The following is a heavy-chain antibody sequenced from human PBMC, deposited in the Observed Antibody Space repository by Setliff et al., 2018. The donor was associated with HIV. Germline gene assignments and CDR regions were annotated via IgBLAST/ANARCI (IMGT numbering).Heavy chain of an antibody. CDR3: ARDKSDIVGEVWLDP. V-gene: IGHV1-8*01. CDR1: GYTFTNYD. CDR2: MSPKSGYT. J-gene: IGHJ5*02. D-gene: IGHD2-21*01. Sequence: ASVKVSCKASGYTFTNYDINWVRRAPGHGLEWVGWMSPKSGYTDYAQKFQGRVTMTRNTSINTVYMELSSLKSEDTAVYYCARDKSDIVGEVWLDPWGQGTLVTSPQ.